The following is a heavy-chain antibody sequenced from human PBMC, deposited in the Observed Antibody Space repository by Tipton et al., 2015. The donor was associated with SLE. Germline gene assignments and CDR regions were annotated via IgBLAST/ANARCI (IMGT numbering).Heavy chain of an antibody. J-gene: IGHJ6*02. CDR1: GGSISSDAYY. Sequence: TLSLTCSVSGGSISSDAYYWSWIRQHPGKGLEWIGYIYYTGHANYTPSLKSRVVLSVDTSKNQFSLKLSSVTAADSAVYYCARGKQPDYYYGMDVWGQGTTVTVSS. D-gene: IGHD6-13*01. CDR3: ARGKQPDYYYGMDV. V-gene: IGHV4-31*03. CDR2: IYYTGHA.